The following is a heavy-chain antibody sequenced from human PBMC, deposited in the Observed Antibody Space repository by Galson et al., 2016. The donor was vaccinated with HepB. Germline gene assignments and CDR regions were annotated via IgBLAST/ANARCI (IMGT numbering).Heavy chain of an antibody. V-gene: IGHV3-23*01. CDR2: ITCSGDAT. Sequence: WVRQAPGRGLEWVSGITCSGDATHYADFVKGRFTISRDNSKNTLYLYMNNLTAGDTAIYYCGKHGGFDYWGQGALVTVSS. D-gene: IGHD3-16*01. J-gene: IGHJ4*02. CDR3: GKHGGFDY.